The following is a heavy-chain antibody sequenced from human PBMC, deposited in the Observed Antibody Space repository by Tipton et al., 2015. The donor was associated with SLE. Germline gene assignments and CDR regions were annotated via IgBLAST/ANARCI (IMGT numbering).Heavy chain of an antibody. CDR2: IYSGGGT. CDR3: AYRDPDSFDI. J-gene: IGHJ3*02. CDR1: GFTVSSNY. V-gene: IGHV3-66*01. Sequence: SLRLSCAASGFTVSSNYMSWVRQAPGKGLEWVSVIYSGGGTYYADSVKGRLTISRDNSKNTVYLQMNSLRAEDTAAYYCAYRDPDSFDIWGQGTMVTVFS. D-gene: IGHD1-14*01.